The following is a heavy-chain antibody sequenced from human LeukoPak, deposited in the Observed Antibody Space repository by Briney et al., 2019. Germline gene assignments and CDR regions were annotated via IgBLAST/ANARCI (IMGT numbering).Heavy chain of an antibody. CDR2: IYHSGST. Sequence: SRTLSLTCTVSGGSISSGGYYWSWIRQPPGKGLEWIGYIYHSGSTYYNPSLKSRVTISVDRSKNQFSLKLSSVTAADTAVYYCARDRTSGPRPRLDAFDIWGQGTMVTVSS. CDR3: ARDRTSGPRPRLDAFDI. CDR1: GGSISSGGYY. D-gene: IGHD3-10*01. J-gene: IGHJ3*02. V-gene: IGHV4-30-2*01.